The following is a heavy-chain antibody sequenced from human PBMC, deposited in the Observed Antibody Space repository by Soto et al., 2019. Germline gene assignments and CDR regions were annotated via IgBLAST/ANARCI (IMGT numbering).Heavy chain of an antibody. CDR3: ARHSAYAGDYYYYYGMDV. CDR1: GYSFTSYW. CDR2: IYPGDSDT. Sequence: PGESLKISCKGSGYSFTSYWIGWVRQMPGKGLEWMGIIYPGDSDTRYSPSFQGQVTISADKSISTAYLQWSSLKASDTAMYYCARHSAYAGDYYYYYGMDVWGQGTTVTVSS. V-gene: IGHV5-51*01. D-gene: IGHD4-17*01. J-gene: IGHJ6*02.